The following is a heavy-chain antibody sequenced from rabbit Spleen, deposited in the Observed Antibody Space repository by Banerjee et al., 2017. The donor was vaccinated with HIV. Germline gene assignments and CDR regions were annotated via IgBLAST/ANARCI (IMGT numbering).Heavy chain of an antibody. V-gene: IGHV1S40*01. CDR1: GFSFINNYY. D-gene: IGHD7-1*01. Sequence: QSLEESGGDLVKPGASQTLTCTASGFSFINNYYMCWVRQAPGKGLEWIACIYDGSSRGTYYASWAKGRFTISKTSSTTVTLQMTSLTAADTATYFCARSYTGYRLTRLDLWGPGTLVTVS. CDR2: IYDGSSRGT. J-gene: IGHJ3*01. CDR3: ARSYTGYRLTRLDL.